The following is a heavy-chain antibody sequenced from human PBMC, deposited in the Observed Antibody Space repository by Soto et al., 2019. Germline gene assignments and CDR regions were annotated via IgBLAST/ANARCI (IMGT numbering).Heavy chain of an antibody. CDR2: ISGRGGST. Sequence: KGLEWVSAISGRGGSTYYADSVKGRFTISRDNSKNTLYLQMNSLRAEDTFFFQAEDGIRDTVPVSAFLLNRSSDL. V-gene: IGHV3-23*01. D-gene: IGHD2-15*01. J-gene: IGHJ2*01. CDR3: EDGIRDTVPVSAFLLNRSSDL.